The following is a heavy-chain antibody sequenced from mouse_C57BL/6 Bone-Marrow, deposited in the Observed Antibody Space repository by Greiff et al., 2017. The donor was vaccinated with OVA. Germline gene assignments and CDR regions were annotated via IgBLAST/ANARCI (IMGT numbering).Heavy chain of an antibody. CDR1: GYTFTSYW. V-gene: IGHV1-59*01. J-gene: IGHJ3*01. CDR3: AREGAAQVPLY. D-gene: IGHD3-2*02. Sequence: QVQLQQPGAELVRPGPSVKLSCKASGYTFTSYWMHWVKQRPGQGLEWIGVIDPSDSYTNYNQKFKGKATLTVDTSSSTAYMQLSSLTSEDSAVYYCAREGAAQVPLYWGQGTLVTVSA. CDR2: IDPSDSYT.